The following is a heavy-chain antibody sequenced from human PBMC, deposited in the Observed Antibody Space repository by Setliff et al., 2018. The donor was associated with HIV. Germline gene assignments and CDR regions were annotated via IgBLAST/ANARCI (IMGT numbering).Heavy chain of an antibody. CDR2: IYYSGHT. CDR1: GDSVSNGAYY. CDR3: ARASWFSSSSGDYHYMDV. J-gene: IGHJ6*03. V-gene: IGHV4-31*03. Sequence: PSETLSLTCSVSGDSVSNGAYYWSWIRQHPGKGLEWIGHIYYSGHTHYNPSLKSRVSISVDASKNQFSLRLSSVTAADTAVYSCARASWFSSSSGDYHYMDVWGKGATVTVSS. D-gene: IGHD6-6*01.